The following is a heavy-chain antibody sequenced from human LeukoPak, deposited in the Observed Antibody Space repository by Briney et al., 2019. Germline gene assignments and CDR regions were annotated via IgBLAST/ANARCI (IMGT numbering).Heavy chain of an antibody. CDR2: IYYSGST. CDR1: GGSISSYY. V-gene: IGHV4-59*01. CDR3: ARVRIAVAGGVLGFDP. D-gene: IGHD6-19*01. J-gene: IGHJ3*01. Sequence: PSETLSLTCTVSGGSISSYYWSWIRQPPGKGLEWIGYIYYSGSTNYNPSLKSRVTISVDTSKNQFSLKLSSVTAADTAVYYCARVRIAVAGGVLGFDPWGQGTMVTVSS.